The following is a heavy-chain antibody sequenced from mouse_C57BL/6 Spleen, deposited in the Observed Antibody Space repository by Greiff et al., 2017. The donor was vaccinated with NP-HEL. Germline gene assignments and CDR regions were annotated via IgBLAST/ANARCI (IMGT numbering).Heavy chain of an antibody. V-gene: IGHV1-22*01. J-gene: IGHJ3*01. Sequence: EVQLVESGPELVKPGASVKMSCKASGYTFTDYNMHWVKQSHGKSLEWIGYINPNNGGTSYNQKFKGKATLTVNKSSSTAYMELRSLTSEDSAVYYCAREGTGSWFAYWGQGTLVTVSA. D-gene: IGHD4-1*01. CDR3: AREGTGSWFAY. CDR1: GYTFTDYN. CDR2: INPNNGGT.